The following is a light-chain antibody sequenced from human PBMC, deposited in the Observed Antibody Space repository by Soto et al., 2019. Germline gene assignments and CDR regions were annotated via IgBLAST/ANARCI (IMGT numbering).Light chain of an antibody. J-gene: IGLJ1*01. CDR1: SSDVGAHNF. CDR3: NSYTKTAARV. V-gene: IGLV2-14*01. CDR2: EVS. Sequence: QSVLTQPASVSGSPGQSITISCTGTSSDVGAHNFVSWYQQHPGKAPKLMIYEVSNRPSGVSDRFSGSKSGNTASLTISGLQAEDEADYYCNSYTKTAARVFGTGNKVP.